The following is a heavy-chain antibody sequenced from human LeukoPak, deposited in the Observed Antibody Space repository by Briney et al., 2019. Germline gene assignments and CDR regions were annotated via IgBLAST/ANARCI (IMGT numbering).Heavy chain of an antibody. CDR2: IYPGDYDT. CDR3: ARNYGSGNYYTPSDY. V-gene: IGHV5-51*01. Sequence: GESLKIFCKGSGYTFTTYWIAWVRQMPGKGLEWMGIIYPGDYDTRYSPSFQGQVTISADKSISTAYLQWSKLKASDTAMYYCARNYGSGNYYTPSDYWGQGTLVTVSS. CDR1: GYTFTTYW. D-gene: IGHD3-10*01. J-gene: IGHJ4*02.